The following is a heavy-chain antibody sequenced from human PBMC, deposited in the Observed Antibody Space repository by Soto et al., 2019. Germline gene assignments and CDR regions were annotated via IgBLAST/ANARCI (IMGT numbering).Heavy chain of an antibody. CDR1: GDSISSSYW. D-gene: IGHD3-10*01. V-gene: IGHV4-4*02. J-gene: IGHJ6*02. CDR2: IYHSGST. Sequence: QVQLQESGPGLVKPSGTLSLTCAVSGDSISSSYWWSWVRQPPGKGLEWIGEIYHSGSTNYNPSLKRQVTISVDKSKNQFSLKLSSVTAADTAVYYCARVSGSYYYGMDVWGQGTTVTVSS. CDR3: ARVSGSYYYGMDV.